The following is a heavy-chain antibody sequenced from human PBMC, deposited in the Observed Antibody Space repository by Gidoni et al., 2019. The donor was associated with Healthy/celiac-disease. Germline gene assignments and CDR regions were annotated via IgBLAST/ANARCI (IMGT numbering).Heavy chain of an antibody. CDR2: IYYSGST. Sequence: QLQLQESGPGLVKPSETLSLTCTVSGGSISSSSYYWGWIRQPPGKGLEWIGSIYYSGSTYYNPSLKSRVTISVDTSKNQFSLKLSSVTAADTAVYYCARHPLPDQAIEYSSSSGDFDYWGQGTLVTVSS. J-gene: IGHJ4*02. V-gene: IGHV4-39*07. CDR3: ARHPLPDQAIEYSSSSGDFDY. CDR1: GGSISSSSYY. D-gene: IGHD6-6*01.